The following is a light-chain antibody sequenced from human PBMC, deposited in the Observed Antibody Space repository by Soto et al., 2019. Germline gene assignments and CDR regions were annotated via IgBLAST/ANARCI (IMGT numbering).Light chain of an antibody. J-gene: IGKJ1*01. V-gene: IGKV1-5*01. Sequence: DIPMTQSPSTLSASVGDRVTITCRASQSISSWLAWYQQKPGKAPKLLIYDASSLESGVPSRFSGSRSGTEFTLTISSLQPDDFATYYYQQYNSYSETFGQGIKVEIK. CDR3: QQYNSYSET. CDR1: QSISSW. CDR2: DAS.